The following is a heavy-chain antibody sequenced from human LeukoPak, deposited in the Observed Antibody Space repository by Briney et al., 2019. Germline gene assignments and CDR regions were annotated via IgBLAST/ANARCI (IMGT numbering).Heavy chain of an antibody. CDR3: ASNFVEEAVAGN. J-gene: IGHJ4*02. CDR1: GGTFSSYA. D-gene: IGHD6-19*01. V-gene: IGHV1-69*04. Sequence: SVKVSCKASGGTFSSYAIIWVRQAPGQGLEWMGRIIPILGIANYAQKFQGRVTITADKSTSTAYMELSSLRSEDTAVYYCASNFVEEAVAGNWGQGTLVTVSS. CDR2: IIPILGIA.